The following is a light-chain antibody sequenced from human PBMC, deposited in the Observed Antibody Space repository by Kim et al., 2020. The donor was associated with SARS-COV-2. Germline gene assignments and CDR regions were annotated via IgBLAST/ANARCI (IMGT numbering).Light chain of an antibody. CDR1: PSVSSN. Sequence: EIVMTQSPATLSVSPGERAILSCRASPSVSSNLAWYQQKPGQAPRFLIYGAFTRATGIPARFSGSGSGTEFTLTISSLQSGDFAVYYCQQYKSWPLTFGGGTKVDIK. CDR2: GAF. V-gene: IGKV3-15*01. J-gene: IGKJ4*01. CDR3: QQYKSWPLT.